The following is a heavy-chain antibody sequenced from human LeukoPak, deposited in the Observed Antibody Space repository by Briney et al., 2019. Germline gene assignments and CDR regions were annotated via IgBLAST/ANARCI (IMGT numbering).Heavy chain of an antibody. CDR1: GFTFSSYG. V-gene: IGHV3-30*02. Sequence: GGSLRLSCAASGFTFSSYGMHWVRQAPGKGLEWVAFIRYDGSNKYYADSVKGRFTISRDNSKNTLYLQVNSLRAEDTAVYYCANSPCSSTSCYNRNYYYYYMDVWGKGTTVTVSS. D-gene: IGHD2-2*02. CDR2: IRYDGSNK. J-gene: IGHJ6*03. CDR3: ANSPCSSTSCYNRNYYYYYMDV.